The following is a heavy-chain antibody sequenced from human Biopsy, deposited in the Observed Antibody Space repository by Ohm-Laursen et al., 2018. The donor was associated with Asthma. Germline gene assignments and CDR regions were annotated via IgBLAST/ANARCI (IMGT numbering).Heavy chain of an antibody. D-gene: IGHD5-12*01. CDR2: ISYDGNHK. Sequence: SLGLSCAASGFMFRSFGMHWVRQAPGKGLEWVAVISYDGNHKFYEDSVKGRFTISRDNSKNTLYLQMNSLRTEDTAVYYCAKRRGYSGHDNDYWGQGTLVSVSS. CDR1: GFMFRSFG. CDR3: AKRRGYSGHDNDY. J-gene: IGHJ4*02. V-gene: IGHV3-30*18.